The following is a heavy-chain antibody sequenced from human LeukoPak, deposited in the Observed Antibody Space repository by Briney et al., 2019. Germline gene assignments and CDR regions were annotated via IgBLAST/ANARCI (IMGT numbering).Heavy chain of an antibody. V-gene: IGHV3-33*01. CDR3: ARNLYYYDSSGMGY. D-gene: IGHD3-22*01. CDR1: GFTFSSYG. CDR2: IWYDGSNK. J-gene: IGHJ4*02. Sequence: PGGSLRLSCAASGFTFSSYGMHWVRQAPGKGLELVAVIWYDGSNKYYADSVKGRFTISRDNSKNTLYLQMNSLRAEDTAVYYCARNLYYYDSSGMGYWGQGTLVTVSS.